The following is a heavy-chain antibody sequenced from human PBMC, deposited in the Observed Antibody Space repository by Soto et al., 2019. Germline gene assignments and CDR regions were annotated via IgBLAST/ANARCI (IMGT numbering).Heavy chain of an antibody. V-gene: IGHV3-48*03. CDR2: ISRGATTT. D-gene: IGHD3-9*01. Sequence: EVQLLESGGGVVQPGGSLRLSCAVSGLTFSSFGMDWVRQAAGKGPEWISYISRGATTTYYADSVRGRFTISRDDAENSVFLQMDSLRVEDTAIYFCATRSTDYYFYWGQGTLVTVSP. CDR1: GLTFSSFG. CDR3: ATRSTDYYFY. J-gene: IGHJ4*02.